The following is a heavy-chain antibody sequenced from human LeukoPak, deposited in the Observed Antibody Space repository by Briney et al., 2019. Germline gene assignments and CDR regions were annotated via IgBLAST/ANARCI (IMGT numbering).Heavy chain of an antibody. J-gene: IGHJ4*02. CDR3: ARRSARYFDS. CDR2: VFYSGPT. CDR1: GDSIDSYY. V-gene: IGHV4-59*01. Sequence: LETLSLTCTVSGDSIDSYYWRWIRQPPGEGLQWIGYVFYSGPTNYDASLKSRVAISGDRSKNQFSLKLTSASAADTAVYYCARRSARYFDSWGQGTPVTVSS.